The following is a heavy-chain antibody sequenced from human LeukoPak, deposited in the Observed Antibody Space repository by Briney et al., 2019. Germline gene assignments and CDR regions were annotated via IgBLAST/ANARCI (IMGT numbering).Heavy chain of an antibody. Sequence: GGSLRLSCAASTFSFSSHGLYWVRQAPGKGLEWVAFIYKDENDKGYADSVKGRFTISRDDSNNMLYLQMNSLRADDAAVYYCATLVKTGEGGRGYFDHWGQGTLLTVSS. CDR2: IYKDENDK. D-gene: IGHD7-27*01. CDR1: TFSFSSHG. J-gene: IGHJ4*02. V-gene: IGHV3-30*02. CDR3: ATLVKTGEGGRGYFDH.